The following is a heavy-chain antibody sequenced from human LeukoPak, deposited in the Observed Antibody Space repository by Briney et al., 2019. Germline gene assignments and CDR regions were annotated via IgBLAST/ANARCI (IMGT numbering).Heavy chain of an antibody. J-gene: IGHJ4*02. CDR1: GGSFSGYY. V-gene: IGHV4-34*01. D-gene: IGHD3-10*01. CDR2: INHSGST. CDR3: ARAPDYYGSGSSFDY. Sequence: TSQTLSLTCAVYGGSFSGYYWSWIRQPPGKGLEWIGEINHSGSTNYNPSLKSRVTISVDTSKNQLSLKLSSVTAADTAVYYCARAPDYYGSGSSFDYWGQGTLVTVSS.